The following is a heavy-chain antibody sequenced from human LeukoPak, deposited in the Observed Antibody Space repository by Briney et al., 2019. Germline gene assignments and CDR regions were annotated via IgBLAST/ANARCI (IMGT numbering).Heavy chain of an antibody. CDR3: ARDNDSSGYYLYYFDY. CDR1: GGSISSGSYY. J-gene: IGHJ4*02. D-gene: IGHD3-22*01. CDR2: IFYNGSP. V-gene: IGHV4-39*07. Sequence: SETLSLACTVSGGSISSGSYYWGWIRQPPGKGLEWIASIFYNGSPYYNPSLQSRVTISLDTSKNQFSLKLSSVTAADTAVYYCARDNDSSGYYLYYFDYWGQGTLVTVSA.